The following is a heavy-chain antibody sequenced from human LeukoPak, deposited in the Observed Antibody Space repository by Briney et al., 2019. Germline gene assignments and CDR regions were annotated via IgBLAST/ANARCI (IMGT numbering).Heavy chain of an antibody. Sequence: GRSLRLSCAASGFTFSSYAMHWVRQAPGKGLEWVAVISYDGSNKYYADSVKGRFTISRDNSKNTLYLQMNSLRAEDTAVYYCARDGLRYCSGGSCYVFDYWGQGTLVTVSS. CDR3: ARDGLRYCSGGSCYVFDY. J-gene: IGHJ4*02. CDR2: ISYDGSNK. V-gene: IGHV3-30-3*01. D-gene: IGHD2-15*01. CDR1: GFTFSSYA.